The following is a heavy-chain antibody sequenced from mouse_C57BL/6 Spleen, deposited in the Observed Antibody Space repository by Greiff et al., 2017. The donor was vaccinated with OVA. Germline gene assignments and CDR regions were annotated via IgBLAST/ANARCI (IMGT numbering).Heavy chain of an antibody. CDR3: ARSITTVDWYFDV. CDR2: IDPSDSYT. CDR1: GYTFTSYW. V-gene: IGHV1-59*01. J-gene: IGHJ1*03. D-gene: IGHD1-1*01. Sequence: QVQLKESGAELVRPGTSVKLSCKASGYTFTSYWMHWVKQRPGQGLEWIGVIDPSDSYTNYNQKFKGKATLTVDTSSSTAYMQLSSLTSEDSAVYYCARSITTVDWYFDVWGTGTTVTVSS.